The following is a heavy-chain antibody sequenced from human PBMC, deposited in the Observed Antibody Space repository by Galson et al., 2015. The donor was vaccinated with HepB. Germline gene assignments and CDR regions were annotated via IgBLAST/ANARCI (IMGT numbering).Heavy chain of an antibody. J-gene: IGHJ4*02. CDR2: ISYDGSNK. CDR3: ARDQGPMTTVVMGQDY. Sequence: SLRLSCAASGFTFSSYAMHWVRQAPGKGLEWVAVISYDGSNKYYADSVKGRFTISRDNSKNTLYLQMNSLRAEDTAVYYCARDQGPMTTVVMGQDYWGQGTLVTVSS. V-gene: IGHV3-30-3*01. D-gene: IGHD4-23*01. CDR1: GFTFSSYA.